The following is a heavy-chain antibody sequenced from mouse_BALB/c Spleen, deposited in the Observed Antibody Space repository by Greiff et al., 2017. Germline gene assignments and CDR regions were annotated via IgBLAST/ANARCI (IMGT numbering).Heavy chain of an antibody. J-gene: IGHJ4*01. V-gene: IGHV2-2*02. Sequence: VKLMESGPGLVQPSQSLSITCTVSGFSLTSYGVHWVRQSPGKGLEWLGVIWSGGSTDYNAAFISRLSISKDNSKSQVFFKMNSLQANDTAIYYCARKGGSYYRYDVGAMDYWGQGTSVTVSS. CDR1: GFSLTSYG. CDR3: ARKGGSYYRYDVGAMDY. D-gene: IGHD2-14*01. CDR2: IWSGGST.